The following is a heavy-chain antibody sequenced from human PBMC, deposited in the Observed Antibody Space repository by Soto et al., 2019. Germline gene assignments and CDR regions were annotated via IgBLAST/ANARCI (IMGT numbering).Heavy chain of an antibody. CDR1: GFTFSNYI. J-gene: IGHJ4*02. CDR3: ARDDEGGSYCDLGY. Sequence: QVQLVESGGGVVQPGRSLRLSCAASGFTFSNYIMHWVRQAPGKGLEWVAIILHDGNNKYYADSVKGRFTSSRDNSKNTLYLQMNSLRTEDTAISYCARDDEGGSYCDLGYWGQGTLVTVSS. D-gene: IGHD3-10*01. CDR2: ILHDGNNK. V-gene: IGHV3-30-3*01.